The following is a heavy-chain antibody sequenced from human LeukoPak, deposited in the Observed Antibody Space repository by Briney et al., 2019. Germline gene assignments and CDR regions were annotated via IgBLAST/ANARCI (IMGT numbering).Heavy chain of an antibody. CDR3: RRDYYYGMDV. CDR1: GYTFTGYY. V-gene: IGHV1-2*02. CDR2: INPNSGGT. Sequence: ASVKISCKASGYTFTGYYIHWVRQAPGQGLEWMGWINPNSGGTNYAQKFQGRVTMTRDTSISTAYMELSRLRSDDTAVYYCRRDYYYGMDVWGQGTTVTVSS. J-gene: IGHJ6*02.